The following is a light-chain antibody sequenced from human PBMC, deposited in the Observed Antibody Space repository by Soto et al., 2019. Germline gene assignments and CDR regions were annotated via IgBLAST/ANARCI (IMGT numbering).Light chain of an antibody. J-gene: IGKJ1*01. CDR1: QSISSW. V-gene: IGKV1-5*01. CDR3: QHYNNYPWT. Sequence: DIHITQSPSTXSXXXXYXXXITCRASQSISSWLAWYQQKPGKVPKVLIYDTSSLESGVPSRFSGSGSGTEFTLTISSLQPDDFATYYCQHYNNYPWTFGQGTKVDIK. CDR2: DTS.